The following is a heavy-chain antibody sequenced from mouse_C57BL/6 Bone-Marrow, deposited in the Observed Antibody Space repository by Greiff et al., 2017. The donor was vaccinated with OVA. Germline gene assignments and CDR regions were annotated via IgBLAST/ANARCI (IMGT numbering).Heavy chain of an antibody. V-gene: IGHV1-50*01. D-gene: IGHD1-1*01. J-gene: IGHJ2*01. CDR3: AREGGSSFFDY. CDR1: GYTFTSYW. CDR2: IDPSDSYT. Sequence: QVQLQQPGAELVKPGASVKLSCKASGYTFTSYWMQWVKQSPGQGLEWIGEIDPSDSYTNYNQKFKGKATLTVDTSSSTAYMQLSSLTSEDSAVYYCAREGGSSFFDYWGQGTTLTVSS.